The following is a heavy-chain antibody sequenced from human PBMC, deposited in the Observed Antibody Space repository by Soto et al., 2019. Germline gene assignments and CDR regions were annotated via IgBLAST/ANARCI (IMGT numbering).Heavy chain of an antibody. J-gene: IGHJ4*02. CDR2: ISGSGGST. V-gene: IGHV3-23*01. CDR1: GFTFSSYA. Sequence: GGSLRHSCVASGFTFSSYAMSWVRQAPGKGLEWVSAISGSGGSTYYADSVKGRFTISRDNSKNTLYLQMNSLRAEDTAVYYCAKGSSSGSTTFFDYWGQGTLVPVSS. CDR3: AKGSSSGSTTFFDY. D-gene: IGHD6-19*01.